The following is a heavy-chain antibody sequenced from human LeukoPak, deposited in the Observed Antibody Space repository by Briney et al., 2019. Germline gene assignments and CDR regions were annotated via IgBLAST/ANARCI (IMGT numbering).Heavy chain of an antibody. D-gene: IGHD5-18*01. Sequence: AGGSLRLSCAASGFTVSSNYRSWVRQAPGKGLEWVSVIFSGGTTYYADSVKGRFTISRHNSENTLYLQMNSLRGEDTAVYYCARGVLGYSYGFDYWGQGTLVTVSS. CDR2: IFSGGTT. J-gene: IGHJ4*02. CDR1: GFTVSSNY. V-gene: IGHV3-53*04. CDR3: ARGVLGYSYGFDY.